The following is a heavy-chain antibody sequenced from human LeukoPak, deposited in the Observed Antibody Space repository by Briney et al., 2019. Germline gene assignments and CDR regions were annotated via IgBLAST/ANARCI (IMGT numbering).Heavy chain of an antibody. J-gene: IGHJ4*02. V-gene: IGHV4-31*03. D-gene: IGHD3-10*01. CDR3: ARVRAGSFDY. Sequence: SETLSLTCTVSGGSISSGGHYWSWIRQHPGKGLEWIGYIYYSGSTYYNPSLKSRVTISVDTSKNQFSLKLSSVTAADTAVYYCARVRAGSFDYWGQGTLVTVSS. CDR2: IYYSGST. CDR1: GGSISSGGHY.